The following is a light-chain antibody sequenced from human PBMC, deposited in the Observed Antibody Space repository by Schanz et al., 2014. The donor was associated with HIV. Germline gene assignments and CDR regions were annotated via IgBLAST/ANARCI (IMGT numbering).Light chain of an antibody. CDR1: SGSVSTSSY. CDR2: STN. CDR3: VLYMGSGIWV. J-gene: IGLJ3*02. V-gene: IGLV8-61*01. Sequence: QTVVTQEPSFSVSPGGTVTLTCGLTSGSVSTSSYPSWFQQTPGQAPPTLIYSTNTRSSGVPVRFSGSILGNKAALTITGAQADDESHYYCVLYMGSGIWVFGGGTKLTV.